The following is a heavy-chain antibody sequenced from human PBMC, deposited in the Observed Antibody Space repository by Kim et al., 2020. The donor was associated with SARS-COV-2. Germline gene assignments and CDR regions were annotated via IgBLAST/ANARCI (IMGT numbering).Heavy chain of an antibody. CDR3: AKDSDYYYYMDV. J-gene: IGHJ6*03. V-gene: IGHV3-30*18. Sequence: GSLRLSCAASGFTFSSYGMHWVRQAPGKGLEWVAVISYDGSNKYYADSVKGRFTISRDNSKNTLYLQMNSLRAEDTAVYYCAKDSDYYYYMDVWGKGTTVTVSS. CDR1: GFTFSSYG. CDR2: ISYDGSNK.